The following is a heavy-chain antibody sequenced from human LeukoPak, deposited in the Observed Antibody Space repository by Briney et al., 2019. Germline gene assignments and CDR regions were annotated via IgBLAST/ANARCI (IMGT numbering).Heavy chain of an antibody. D-gene: IGHD6-6*01. V-gene: IGHV3-21*01. J-gene: IGHJ5*02. CDR3: ARGSSNVAARNNWFDP. Sequence: PGGSLRLSCAASGFTFSSYEMNWVRQAPGKGLEWVSSISGSSSYICYADSMKGRFTISRDNAKNSLYLQMNSLRAEDTAVYYCARGSSNVAARNNWFDPWGQGTLVTVSS. CDR1: GFTFSSYE. CDR2: ISGSSSYI.